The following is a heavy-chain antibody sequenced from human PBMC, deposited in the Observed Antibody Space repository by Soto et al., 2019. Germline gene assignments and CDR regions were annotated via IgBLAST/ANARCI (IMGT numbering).Heavy chain of an antibody. D-gene: IGHD2-15*01. V-gene: IGHV1-8*01. CDR2: MNPNSGYI. CDR3: AIGLYCSGGTCSDS. CDR1: GYTFTPHD. Sequence: QVQLVQSGAEVKRPGASVKVSCKASGYTFTPHDINWVRQAPGQGLEWMGRMNPNSGYIDFAQRFQGRLTMTTNTSISTAYMELSSLRSEDTSIYYCAIGLYCSGGTCSDSWGQGTLVIVSS. J-gene: IGHJ4*02.